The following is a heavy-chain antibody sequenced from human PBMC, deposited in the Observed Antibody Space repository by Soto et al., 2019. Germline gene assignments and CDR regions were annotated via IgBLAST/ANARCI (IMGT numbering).Heavy chain of an antibody. Sequence: EVQLVESGGGLVQPGGSLRLSCAASGFSLSTYWMVWVRQVPGKGLVFVSRINSDGSDTTYADSVKGRFTISRDNAKNTVYLQANSLTAEDTAMYYCARERVQYGDYVWYFDYWGQGTLVTVSS. D-gene: IGHD4-17*01. CDR3: ARERVQYGDYVWYFDY. CDR2: INSDGSDT. CDR1: GFSLSTYW. V-gene: IGHV3-74*01. J-gene: IGHJ4*02.